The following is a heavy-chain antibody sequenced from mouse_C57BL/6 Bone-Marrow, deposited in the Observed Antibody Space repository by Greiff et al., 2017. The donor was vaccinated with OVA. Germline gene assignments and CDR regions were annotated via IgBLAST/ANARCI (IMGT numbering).Heavy chain of an antibody. J-gene: IGHJ4*01. CDR3: ARCITTVAPYAMDY. Sequence: QVHVKQSGAELVKPGASVKLSCKASGYTFTSYWMHWVKQRPGRGLEWIGRIDPNSGGTKYNEKFKSKATLTVDKPSSTAYMQLSSLTSEDSAVYYCARCITTVAPYAMDYWGQGTSVTVSS. V-gene: IGHV1-72*01. D-gene: IGHD1-1*01. CDR2: IDPNSGGT. CDR1: GYTFTSYW.